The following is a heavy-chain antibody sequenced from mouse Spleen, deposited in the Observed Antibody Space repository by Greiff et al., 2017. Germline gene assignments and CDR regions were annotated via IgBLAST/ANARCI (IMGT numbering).Heavy chain of an antibody. Sequence: VKLVESGPGLVQPSQSLSITCTVSGFSLTSYGVHWVRQSPGKGLEWLGVIWSGGSTDYNAAFISRLSISKDNSKSQVFFKMNSLQANDTAIYYCAGYDGGFVDYWGQGTSVTVSS. CDR1: GFSLTSYG. V-gene: IGHV2-2*02. CDR3: AGYDGGFVDY. D-gene: IGHD2-3*01. J-gene: IGHJ4*01. CDR2: IWSGGST.